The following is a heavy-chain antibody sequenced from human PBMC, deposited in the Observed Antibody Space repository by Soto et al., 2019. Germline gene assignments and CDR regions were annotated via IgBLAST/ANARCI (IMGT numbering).Heavy chain of an antibody. J-gene: IGHJ4*02. V-gene: IGHV3-30*03. D-gene: IGHD6-19*01. CDR1: GFTFSSYG. CDR2: ISYDGSNK. Sequence: QVQLVESGGGVVQPGRSLRLSCAASGFTFSSYGMHWVRQAPGKGLEWVAVISYDGSNKYYADSVKGRFTISRDNSKNTLYLQMNSLRAEDTAVYYCASHGSSGWYSFDYWGQGTLVTVSS. CDR3: ASHGSSGWYSFDY.